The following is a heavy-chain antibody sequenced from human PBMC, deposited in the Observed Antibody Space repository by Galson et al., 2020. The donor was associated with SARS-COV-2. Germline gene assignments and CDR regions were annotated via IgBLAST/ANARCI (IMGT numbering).Heavy chain of an antibody. V-gene: IGHV1-18*04. CDR2: ISAYNGNT. CDR3: AREGMFGGVIVPGHGWFDP. J-gene: IGHJ5*02. Sequence: ASVKVSCKASGYTFTSYGISWVRQAPGQGLEWMGWISAYNGNTNYAQKLQGRVTMTTDTSTSTAYMELRSLRSDDTAVYYCAREGMFGGVIVPGHGWFDPWGQGTLVTVSS. D-gene: IGHD3-16*02. CDR1: GYTFTSYG.